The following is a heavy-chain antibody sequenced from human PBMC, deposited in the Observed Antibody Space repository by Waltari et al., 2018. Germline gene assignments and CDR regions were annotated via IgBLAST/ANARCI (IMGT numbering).Heavy chain of an antibody. CDR1: GFIFADHY. J-gene: IGHJ1*01. V-gene: IGHV3-72*01. CDR2: IANRANSYIT. CDR3: VRGGYYYDSSGGYFQF. D-gene: IGHD3-22*01. Sequence: VQLVESGGGLVHPGGSLRVSCVVSGFIFADHYMDWVRQAPGKAPEWVGRIANRANSYITEYPASMKGRFTISREDSKNLLFLQMTDLKSEDTAIYYCVRGGYYYDSSGGYFQFWGRGTLVTVSS.